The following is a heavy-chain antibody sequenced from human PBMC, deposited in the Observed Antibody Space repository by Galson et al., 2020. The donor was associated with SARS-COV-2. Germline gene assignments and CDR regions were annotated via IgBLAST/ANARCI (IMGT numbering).Heavy chain of an antibody. CDR1: GGSFSGYF. CDR2: INLSGII. D-gene: IGHD6-6*01. J-gene: IGHJ4*02. CDR3: ARGDIAARLQD. Sequence: ETSETLSLTCAVYGGSFSGYFYSWLRQPPGKGLEWIGEINLSGIINYNPSLKSRVTISMDTSESQFSLKLTSVTAADTSVYYCARGDIAARLQDWGLGTLVTVSS. V-gene: IGHV4-34*01.